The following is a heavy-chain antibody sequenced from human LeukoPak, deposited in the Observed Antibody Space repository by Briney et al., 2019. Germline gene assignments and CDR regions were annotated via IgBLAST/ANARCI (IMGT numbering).Heavy chain of an antibody. Sequence: GGSLRLSCAASGFTFDDYGMSWVRQAPGKGLEWVSGINWNGGSTGYADSVKGRFTISRDNAKNSLYLQMNSLRAEDTDLYYCAREEGRITMIVGSFDIWGQGTMVTVSS. J-gene: IGHJ3*02. D-gene: IGHD3-22*01. CDR2: INWNGGST. CDR3: AREEGRITMIVGSFDI. CDR1: GFTFDDYG. V-gene: IGHV3-20*04.